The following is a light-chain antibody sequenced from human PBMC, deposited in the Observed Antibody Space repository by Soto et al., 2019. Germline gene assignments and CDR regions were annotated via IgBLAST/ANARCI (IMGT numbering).Light chain of an antibody. V-gene: IGLV1-51*01. CDR1: SSNIGGNS. CDR2: DDN. CDR3: GSWDSSLSAYV. Sequence: QSVLPQPPSVSADQGQKVTISCSGSSSNIGGNSVSWYQQLPGTAPKLLIYDDNKRPSGIPDRFSGSKSGTSATLGITGFQTGDEADYYCGSWDSSLSAYVFGTGTKVTVL. J-gene: IGLJ1*01.